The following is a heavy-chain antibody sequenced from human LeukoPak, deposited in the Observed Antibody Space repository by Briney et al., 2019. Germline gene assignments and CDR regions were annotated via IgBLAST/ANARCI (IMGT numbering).Heavy chain of an antibody. Sequence: GGSLRLSCVTSGFTFSSYAMSWVRQAPGKGLEWVSTISDSGDNTYYADSVKGRFTISRDNSKNTLYLQMNSLRAEDTAVYYCARGPSGYHNTGGQGTLVTVSS. V-gene: IGHV3-23*01. J-gene: IGHJ4*02. CDR3: ARGPSGYHNT. CDR1: GFTFSSYA. D-gene: IGHD5-12*01. CDR2: ISDSGDNT.